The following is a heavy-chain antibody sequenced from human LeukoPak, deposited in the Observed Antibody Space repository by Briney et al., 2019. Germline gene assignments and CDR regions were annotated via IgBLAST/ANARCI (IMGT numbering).Heavy chain of an antibody. CDR3: AKDSLTTIERGYGSGSYADAFDI. CDR2: ISWNSGSI. Sequence: GGSLRLSCAASGFTFDDYAMHWVRQAPGKGLEWVSGISWNSGSIGYADSVKGRFTISRDNAKNSLYLQMNSLRAEDTALYYCAKDSLTTIERGYGSGSYADAFDIWGQGTMVTVSS. J-gene: IGHJ3*02. CDR1: GFTFDDYA. D-gene: IGHD3-10*01. V-gene: IGHV3-9*01.